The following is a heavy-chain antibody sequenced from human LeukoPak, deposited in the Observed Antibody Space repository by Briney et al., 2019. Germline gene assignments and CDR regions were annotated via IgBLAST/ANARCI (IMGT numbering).Heavy chain of an antibody. D-gene: IGHD6-13*01. CDR1: GFTFSSYW. J-gene: IGHJ3*02. CDR3: ARFLAGSSWHDAFDI. Sequence: GGSLRLSCAASGFTFSSYWMSWVRQAPGKGLEWVANIKQDGSEKYYVDSVKGRFTISRDNAKNSLYLQMNSLRAEDTAVYYCARFLAGSSWHDAFDIWGQGTMVTVSS. V-gene: IGHV3-7*01. CDR2: IKQDGSEK.